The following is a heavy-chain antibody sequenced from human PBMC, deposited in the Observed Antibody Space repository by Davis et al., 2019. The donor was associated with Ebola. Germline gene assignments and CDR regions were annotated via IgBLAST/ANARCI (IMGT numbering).Heavy chain of an antibody. Sequence: ASVKVSCKASGYTFTSYGISWVRQAPGQGLEWMGWISAYNGNTNYAQKFQGRVTMTRDTSTSTVYMELSSLRSEDTAVYYCARCRERITIFGSARLYGMDVWGQGTTVTVSS. D-gene: IGHD3-3*01. V-gene: IGHV1-18*01. CDR2: ISAYNGNT. CDR3: ARCRERITIFGSARLYGMDV. CDR1: GYTFTSYG. J-gene: IGHJ6*02.